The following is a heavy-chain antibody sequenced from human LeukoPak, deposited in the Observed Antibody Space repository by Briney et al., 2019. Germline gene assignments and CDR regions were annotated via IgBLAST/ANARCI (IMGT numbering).Heavy chain of an antibody. Sequence: GASVKVSCKVSGYTLTELSMHWVRQAPGKGLEWMGGFDPEDGETIYAQKFQGRVTMTEDTSTDTAYMELSRLRSDDTAVYYCARDEGYYDSSDYYYYGMDVWGQGTTVTVSS. J-gene: IGHJ6*02. CDR3: ARDEGYYDSSDYYYYGMDV. CDR2: FDPEDGET. V-gene: IGHV1-24*01. D-gene: IGHD3-22*01. CDR1: GYTLTELS.